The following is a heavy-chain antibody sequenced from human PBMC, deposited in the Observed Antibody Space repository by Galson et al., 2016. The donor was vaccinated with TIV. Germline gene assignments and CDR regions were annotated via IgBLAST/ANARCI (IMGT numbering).Heavy chain of an antibody. CDR3: AKDISNWVGDSYGFNTFDI. Sequence: SLRLSCAASGFTFDDYAMHWVRQAPGKGLEWVSSISWSGETNAYGESVKGRFTISRDNAKNSLTLQMNSLKPEDTALYYCAKDISNWVGDSYGFNTFDIWGQGTMVTVSS. V-gene: IGHV3-9*01. D-gene: IGHD5-18*01. J-gene: IGHJ3*02. CDR1: GFTFDDYA. CDR2: ISWSGETN.